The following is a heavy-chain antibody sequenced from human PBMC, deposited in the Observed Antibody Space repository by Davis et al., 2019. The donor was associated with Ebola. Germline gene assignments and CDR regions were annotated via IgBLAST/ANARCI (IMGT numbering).Heavy chain of an antibody. J-gene: IGHJ4*02. Sequence: MPGGSLRLSCAVYGGSFSGYYWSWIRQPPGKGLEWIGEINHSGSTNYNPSLKSRVTISVDTPKNQFSLKLSSVTAADTAVYYCARRKTSIAARIDYWGQGTLVTVSS. V-gene: IGHV4-34*01. CDR3: ARRKTSIAARIDY. D-gene: IGHD6-6*01. CDR2: INHSGST. CDR1: GGSFSGYY.